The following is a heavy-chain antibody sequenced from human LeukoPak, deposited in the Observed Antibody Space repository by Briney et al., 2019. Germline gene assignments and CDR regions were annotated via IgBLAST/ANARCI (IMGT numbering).Heavy chain of an antibody. D-gene: IGHD3-10*01. CDR1: GGSISSYY. J-gene: IGHJ3*02. V-gene: IGHV4-59*01. CDR3: ARHNANSQLLWFGELRPLDAFDI. Sequence: PSETLSLTCTVSGGSISSYYWSWIRQPPGKGLEWIGYIYYSGSTNYNPSLKSRVTISVDTSKNQFSLKLSSVTAADTAVYYCARHNANSQLLWFGELRPLDAFDIWGQGTMVTVSS. CDR2: IYYSGST.